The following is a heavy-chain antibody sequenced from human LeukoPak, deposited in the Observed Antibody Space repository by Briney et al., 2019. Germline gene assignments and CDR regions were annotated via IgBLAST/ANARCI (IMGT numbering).Heavy chain of an antibody. CDR3: AKDHFGSYGSVFDY. Sequence: GFMRLSCAAFGFNFSSYGKHWVRRAPGKGLEGVAFIRYDGSNKYYADYVKGRFTISRENSKNTLYLQINSLTAEDTAVYYCAKDHFGSYGSVFDYWGQGTLVTVSS. CDR2: IRYDGSNK. CDR1: GFNFSSYG. J-gene: IGHJ4*02. D-gene: IGHD3-10*01. V-gene: IGHV3-30*02.